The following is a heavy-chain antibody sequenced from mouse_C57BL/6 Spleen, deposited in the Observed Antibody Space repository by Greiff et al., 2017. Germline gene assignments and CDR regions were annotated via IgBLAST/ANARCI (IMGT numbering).Heavy chain of an antibody. J-gene: IGHJ3*01. V-gene: IGHV1-61*01. CDR3: ESRLYYGFEFGC. Sequence: QVQLQQPGPELVRPGASVKLSCKASGYTFTSYWMDWVKQRPGQGLEWIGNIYPSDSRTHYNKKFKGKATLTVDRSSSTAYMRLSSLTSEDSAGYSCESRLYYGFEFGCRGTGTMVTVS. CDR2: IYPSDSRT. CDR1: GYTFTSYW. D-gene: IGHD2-2*01.